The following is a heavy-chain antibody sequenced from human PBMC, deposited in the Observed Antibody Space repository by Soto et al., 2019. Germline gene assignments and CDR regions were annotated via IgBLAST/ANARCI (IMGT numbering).Heavy chain of an antibody. CDR1: GYTFTSYA. CDR2: INAGNGNT. CDR3: ARGSVVEFDP. D-gene: IGHD2-15*01. Sequence: QVQLVQSGAEVKKPGASVKVSCKASGYTFTSYAMHWVRQAPGQRLEWMGWINAGNGNTKYSQKFQGRVTITRDTSESTAYMELSSLISEDTAVYYCARGSVVEFDPWGQGTLVTVSS. V-gene: IGHV1-3*01. J-gene: IGHJ5*02.